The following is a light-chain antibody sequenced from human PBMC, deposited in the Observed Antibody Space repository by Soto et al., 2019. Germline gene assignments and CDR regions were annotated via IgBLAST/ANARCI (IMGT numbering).Light chain of an antibody. CDR2: DVS. CDR1: NSDVGGYTY. Sequence: QSALTQHASVSGSPGQSITISCTGTNSDVGGYTYVSWYQQHPGKAPKLMIYDVSNRPPGVSNRFSGSKSGNTASLTISGLQADDEADYYCSSYTSSSTPYVFGTGTKLTVL. V-gene: IGLV2-14*03. CDR3: SSYTSSSTPYV. J-gene: IGLJ1*01.